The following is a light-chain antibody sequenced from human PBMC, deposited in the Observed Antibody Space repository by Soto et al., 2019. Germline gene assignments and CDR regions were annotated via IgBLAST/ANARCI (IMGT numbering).Light chain of an antibody. V-gene: IGKV3-20*01. CDR2: GAS. Sequence: EIVLTQSPGTLSLSPGERATLSCRASQSVSSNFLAWYQHKLGQGPRLLIYGASSRATGIPDRFYGRGSGTDFSLTISRLEPEDSAVYYCQQYCSSPPTFGQGTKVQIK. J-gene: IGKJ1*01. CDR1: QSVSSNF. CDR3: QQYCSSPPT.